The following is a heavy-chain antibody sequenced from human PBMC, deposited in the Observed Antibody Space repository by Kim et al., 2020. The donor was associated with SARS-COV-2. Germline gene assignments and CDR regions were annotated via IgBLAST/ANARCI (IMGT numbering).Heavy chain of an antibody. CDR3: ARGTIKLYSSSHCDY. Sequence: QKLQGRVTMTTDTSTSTAYMELRSLRSDDTAVYYCARGTIKLYSSSHCDYWGQGTLVTVSS. V-gene: IGHV1-18*01. D-gene: IGHD6-13*01. J-gene: IGHJ4*02.